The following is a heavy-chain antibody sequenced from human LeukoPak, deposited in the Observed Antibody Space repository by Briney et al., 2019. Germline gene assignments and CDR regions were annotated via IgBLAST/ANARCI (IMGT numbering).Heavy chain of an antibody. CDR3: ASDPESYTAMVKVHFDY. J-gene: IGHJ4*02. D-gene: IGHD5-18*01. CDR1: GYSISSGYY. Sequence: SETLSLTCTVSGYSISSGYYWGWIRQPPGKGLEWIGSIYHSGSTYYNPSLKSRVTISVDTSRNQLSLKLRSVTAADTAVYYCASDPESYTAMVKVHFDYWGQGTLVTVSS. V-gene: IGHV4-38-2*02. CDR2: IYHSGST.